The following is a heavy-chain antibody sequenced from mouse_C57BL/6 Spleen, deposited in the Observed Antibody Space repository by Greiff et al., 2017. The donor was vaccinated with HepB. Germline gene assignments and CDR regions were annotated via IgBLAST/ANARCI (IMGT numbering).Heavy chain of an antibody. J-gene: IGHJ2*01. V-gene: IGHV1-64*01. CDR3: ASSNWDDY. Sequence: VQLQQSGAELVKPGASVKLSCKASGYTFTSYWMHWVKQRPGQGLEWIGMIHPNSGSTNYNEKFKSKATLTVDKSSSTAYLQLSSLTSEDSAVYYCASSNWDDYWGQGTTLTVSS. CDR2: IHPNSGST. D-gene: IGHD4-1*01. CDR1: GYTFTSYW.